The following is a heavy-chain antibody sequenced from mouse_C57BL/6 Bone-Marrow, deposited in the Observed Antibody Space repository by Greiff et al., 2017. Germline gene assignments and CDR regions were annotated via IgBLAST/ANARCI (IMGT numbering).Heavy chain of an antibody. CDR1: GYTFTSYW. CDR2: IYPSDSET. V-gene: IGHV1-61*01. J-gene: IGHJ4*01. CDR3: ARGYYYGSRRDYAMDY. D-gene: IGHD1-1*01. Sequence: QFQLQQPGAELVRPGSSVKLSCKASGYTFTSYWMDWVKQRPGQGLEWIGHIYPSDSETHYNQKFKDKATLTVDKSSSTAYMQLSSLTSEDSAVYYCARGYYYGSRRDYAMDYWGQGTSVTVSS.